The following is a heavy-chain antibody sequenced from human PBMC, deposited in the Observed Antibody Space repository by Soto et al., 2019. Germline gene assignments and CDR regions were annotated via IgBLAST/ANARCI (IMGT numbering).Heavy chain of an antibody. D-gene: IGHD1-7*01. CDR1: GFTFSTYP. Sequence: QVQLVESGGGVVQPGRSLRLSCAASGFTFSTYPMHWVRQAPGKGLEWVAAISYAGNNKYYTDSVKGRFTISSDNSKNTLYLQMKSLSGEDTAVYYCARDGGGTGPTRSFDYWGQGTLVTVSS. CDR2: ISYAGNNK. J-gene: IGHJ4*02. CDR3: ARDGGGTGPTRSFDY. V-gene: IGHV3-30-3*01.